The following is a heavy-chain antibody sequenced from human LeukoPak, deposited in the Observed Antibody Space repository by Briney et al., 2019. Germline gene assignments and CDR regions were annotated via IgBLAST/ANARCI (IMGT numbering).Heavy chain of an antibody. D-gene: IGHD6-6*01. CDR2: INPNSGGT. CDR1: GYTFTSYG. J-gene: IGHJ4*02. Sequence: ASVKVSCKASGYTFTSYGISWVRQAPGQGLEWMGWINPNSGGTNYAQKFQGRVTMTRDTSISTAYMELSRLRSDDTAVYYCARASTLAARPVYFDYWGQGTLVTVSS. CDR3: ARASTLAARPVYFDY. V-gene: IGHV1-2*02.